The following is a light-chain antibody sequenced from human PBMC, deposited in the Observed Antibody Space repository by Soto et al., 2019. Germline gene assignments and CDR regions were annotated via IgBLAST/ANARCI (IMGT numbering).Light chain of an antibody. CDR2: GNN. J-gene: IGLJ1*01. CDR3: QSYDSLSASYV. V-gene: IGLV1-40*01. CDR1: SSNIGAGYD. Sequence: QSVLTQPPSVSGAPGQRVSISCTGSSSNIGAGYDVQWYQQLPGTAPKLLIYGNNYRPSGVPDRFSGSKSDTSASLAITGLQTEDEADYYCQSYDSLSASYVFGTGTKVTVL.